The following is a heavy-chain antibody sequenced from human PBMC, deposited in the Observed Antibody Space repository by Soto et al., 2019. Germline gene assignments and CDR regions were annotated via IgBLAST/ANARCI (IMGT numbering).Heavy chain of an antibody. Sequence: GGSLRLSCAASGFTFSSYAMHWVRQAPGKGLEWVAVISYDGSNKYYAYSVKGRFTISRDNSKNTLYLQMNSLRAEDTAVYYCARDLASSSWGGLVYWGQGTLVTVSS. CDR2: ISYDGSNK. D-gene: IGHD6-13*01. J-gene: IGHJ4*02. CDR3: ARDLASSSWGGLVY. CDR1: GFTFSSYA. V-gene: IGHV3-30-3*01.